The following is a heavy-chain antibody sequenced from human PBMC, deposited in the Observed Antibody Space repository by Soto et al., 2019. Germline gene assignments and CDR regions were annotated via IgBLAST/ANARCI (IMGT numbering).Heavy chain of an antibody. CDR3: ARRREGTGRTLDY. CDR1: GFTFRAYW. D-gene: IGHD1-1*01. Sequence: EVHLVESGGGLVQRGGSLRLSCAASGFTFRAYWMSWVRQAPGKGLEWVANIDQDGSGKYYVDSVRGRFTISRDNAHNSLYLQTNSLRDEDTAVCFCARRREGTGRTLDYWGQGTLVTVSS. J-gene: IGHJ4*02. CDR2: IDQDGSGK. V-gene: IGHV3-7*05.